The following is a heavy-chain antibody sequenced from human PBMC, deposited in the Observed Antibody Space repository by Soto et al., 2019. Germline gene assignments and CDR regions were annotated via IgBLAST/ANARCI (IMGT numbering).Heavy chain of an antibody. CDR3: AXGGVVLLVYAIRSSWSDGMDV. D-gene: IGHD2-8*01. V-gene: IGHV4-34*01. CDR1: GGSFSGYY. J-gene: IGHJ6*02. Sequence: SGALSHTCAVYGGSFSGYYWSWIRQPPGKGLEWTGEINHSGSTNYNPSLKSRVSISVDTSKNRFSLKVGPVTAAATAVYYCAXGGVVLLVYAIRSSWSDGMDVWGQGTTVTVS. CDR2: INHSGST.